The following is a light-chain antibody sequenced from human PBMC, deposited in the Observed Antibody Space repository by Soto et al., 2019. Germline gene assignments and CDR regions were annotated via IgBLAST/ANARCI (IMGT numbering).Light chain of an antibody. Sequence: EIVLTQSTGSLSLSPGERATLSCRASQSVSSSYLAWYQQIPGQAPRLLIYGATNRATGIPDRFSGSGSATDFTLTISRLEPEDFAVYYCQQYGGSPVTFGPGTTVDIK. CDR2: GAT. V-gene: IGKV3-20*01. CDR3: QQYGGSPVT. J-gene: IGKJ3*01. CDR1: QSVSSSY.